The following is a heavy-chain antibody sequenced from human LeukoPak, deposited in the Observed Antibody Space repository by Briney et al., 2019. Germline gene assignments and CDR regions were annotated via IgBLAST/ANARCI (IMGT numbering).Heavy chain of an antibody. D-gene: IGHD6-13*01. CDR2: ISWNSGSI. J-gene: IGHJ4*02. CDR1: GFTFDDYA. Sequence: PGRSLRLSCAASGFTFDDYAMHWVRHAPGKGLEWVSGISWNSGSIGYADSVKGRFTISRDNAKNSLYLQINSLRAEDTALYYCAKDMSGGIAAALGFDYWGQGTLVTGSS. CDR3: AKDMSGGIAAALGFDY. V-gene: IGHV3-9*01.